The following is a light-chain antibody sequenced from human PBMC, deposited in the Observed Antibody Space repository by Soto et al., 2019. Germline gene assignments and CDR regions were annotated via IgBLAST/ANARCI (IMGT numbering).Light chain of an antibody. CDR2: VTN. Sequence: QSVLTQPPSVSGAPGQRVTISCTGSTSNIGAGYDVHWYQHLPGTAPKLLIYVTNNRPSGVPDRFSGSKSGTSASLAITGLRAEDEAHYYCQTYDSSLSGSIFGGGTKLT. CDR3: QTYDSSLSGSI. V-gene: IGLV1-40*01. CDR1: TSNIGAGYD. J-gene: IGLJ2*01.